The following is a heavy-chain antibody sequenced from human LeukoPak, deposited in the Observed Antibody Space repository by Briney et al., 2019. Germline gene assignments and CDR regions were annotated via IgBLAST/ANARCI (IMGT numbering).Heavy chain of an antibody. CDR3: AREGLNMVRGVIPKEAWGWFDP. V-gene: IGHV4-61*02. CDR1: GGSISSGSYY. Sequence: PSETLSLTCTVSGGSISSGSYYWNWIRQPAGKGLEWIGRIYTSGSTNYNPSLKSRVTISVDTSKNQFSLKLSSVTAADTAVYYCAREGLNMVRGVIPKEAWGWFDPWGQGTLVTVSS. CDR2: IYTSGST. J-gene: IGHJ5*02. D-gene: IGHD3-10*01.